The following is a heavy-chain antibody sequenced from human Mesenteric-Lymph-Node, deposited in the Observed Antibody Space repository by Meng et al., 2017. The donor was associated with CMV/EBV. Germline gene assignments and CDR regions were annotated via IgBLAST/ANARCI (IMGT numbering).Heavy chain of an antibody. CDR2: ISYDGSNK. CDR1: GSTFSSYA. Sequence: GESLKISCAASGSTFSSYAMHWVRQAPGKGLEWVAVISYDGSNKYYADSVKGRFTISRDNSKNTLYLQMNSLRAEDTAVYYCARGHYYDSSGYYAPLPPDPWGQGTLVTVSS. CDR3: ARGHYYDSSGYYAPLPPDP. V-gene: IGHV3-30-3*01. D-gene: IGHD3-22*01. J-gene: IGHJ5*02.